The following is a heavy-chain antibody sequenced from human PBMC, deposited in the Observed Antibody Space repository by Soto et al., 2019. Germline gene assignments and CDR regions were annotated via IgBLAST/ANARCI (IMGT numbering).Heavy chain of an antibody. D-gene: IGHD6-19*01. J-gene: IGHJ6*02. CDR1: GGSISSYY. CDR2: IYYSVST. V-gene: IGHV4-59*01. CDR3: ARSGEEEQWLVLHYYYGMDV. Sequence: SETLSLTCTVSGGSISSYYWSWIRQPPGKELDCIVFIYYSVSTNYNPSLKSRVTISVDTSKNQFSLKLSSVTAADTAVYYCARSGEEEQWLVLHYYYGMDVWGQGTTVTVSS.